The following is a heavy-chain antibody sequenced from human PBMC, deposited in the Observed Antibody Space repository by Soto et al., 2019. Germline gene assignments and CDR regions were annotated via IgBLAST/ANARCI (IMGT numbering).Heavy chain of an antibody. J-gene: IGHJ6*03. CDR2: ISAYNGNT. CDR3: ARIRVLRTSYFFFFLDV. CDR1: GYTFTSYG. Sequence: GASVKVACKASGYTFTSYGISWVRQAPGQGLEWMGWISAYNGNTNYAQKLQGRVTMTTDTSTSTAYMELRSLRSDDTAVYYCARIRVLRTSYFFFFLDVRGKGTTVTVSS. D-gene: IGHD1-1*01. V-gene: IGHV1-18*01.